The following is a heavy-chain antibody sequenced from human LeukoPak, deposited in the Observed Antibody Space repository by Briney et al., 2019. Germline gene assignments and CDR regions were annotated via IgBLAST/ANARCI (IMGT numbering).Heavy chain of an antibody. J-gene: IGHJ4*02. Sequence: GGSLRLSCAASGFTFSSYAMHWVRQAPGKGLEWVAVISYDGSNKYYEDSVKGRCTISSDNSKNTLYLQMNSLRAEDTAVYYCATAASIAVADFDYWGQGTLVTVSS. V-gene: IGHV3-30-3*01. CDR1: GFTFSSYA. CDR2: ISYDGSNK. CDR3: ATAASIAVADFDY. D-gene: IGHD6-19*01.